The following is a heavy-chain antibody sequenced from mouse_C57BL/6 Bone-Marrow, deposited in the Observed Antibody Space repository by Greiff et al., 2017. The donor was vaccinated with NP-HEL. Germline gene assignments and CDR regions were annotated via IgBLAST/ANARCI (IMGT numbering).Heavy chain of an antibody. CDR2: IYPGDGDT. V-gene: IGHV1-82*01. D-gene: IGHD1-1*01. CDR3: AREGLYYYGSRFAY. J-gene: IGHJ3*01. Sequence: QVQLQQSGPELVKPGASVKISCKASGYAFSSSWMNWVKQRPGKGLEWIGRIYPGDGDTNYNGKFKGKATLTADKSSSTAYMQLSSLTSEDSAVYFCAREGLYYYGSRFAYWGQGTLVTVSA. CDR1: GYAFSSSW.